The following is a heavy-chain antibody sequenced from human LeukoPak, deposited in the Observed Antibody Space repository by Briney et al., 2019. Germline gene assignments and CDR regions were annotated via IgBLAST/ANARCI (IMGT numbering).Heavy chain of an antibody. D-gene: IGHD4-23*01. CDR3: ATLERGGGDAFDI. V-gene: IGHV1-18*01. CDR2: ISAYNGNT. Sequence: ASVKVSCKASRYTFTSYGISWVRQAPGQGGVWMGWISAYNGNTNYEQKLQGRVTMNTDTSTSTVYLGLRSLKSDDAAVYYFATLERGGGDAFDIWGQGTMVTVSS. J-gene: IGHJ3*02. CDR1: RYTFTSYG.